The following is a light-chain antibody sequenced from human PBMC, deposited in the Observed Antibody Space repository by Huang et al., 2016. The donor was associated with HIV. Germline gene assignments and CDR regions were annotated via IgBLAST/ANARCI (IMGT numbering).Light chain of an antibody. CDR1: QSLTSRY. V-gene: IGKV3-20*01. CDR2: GAS. Sequence: EIVLTQSPGTLSLSPGERATLSCRASQSLTSRYLAWYPHKPGQAPRLLISGASNRATGIPDRFSGSGSGTDFTLTISRLEPEDFAVYYCQQYGTSLSTFGQGTKLEIK. CDR3: QQYGTSLST. J-gene: IGKJ2*01.